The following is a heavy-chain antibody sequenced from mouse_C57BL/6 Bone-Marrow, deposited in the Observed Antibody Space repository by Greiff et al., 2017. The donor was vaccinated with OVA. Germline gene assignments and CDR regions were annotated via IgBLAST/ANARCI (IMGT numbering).Heavy chain of an antibody. CDR2: INPSTGGT. CDR3: ARDSNLIRGAMDY. V-gene: IGHV1-42*01. Sequence: VQLQQSGPELVKPGASVKISCKASGYSFTGYYMNWVKQSPEKSLEWIGEINPSTGGTTYNQKFKAKATLTVDKSSSTAYMQLKSLTSEDSAVYYGARDSNLIRGAMDYWGQGTSVTVSS. D-gene: IGHD2-5*01. J-gene: IGHJ4*01. CDR1: GYSFTGYY.